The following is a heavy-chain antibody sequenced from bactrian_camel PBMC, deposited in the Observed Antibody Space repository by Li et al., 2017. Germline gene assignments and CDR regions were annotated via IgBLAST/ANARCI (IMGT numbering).Heavy chain of an antibody. Sequence: HVQLVESGGGSVQAGGSLRLSCAASGYLYGSNCKGWFRQAPGKERERVASIHSRLGGTYYADSVNDRLTISQDYAKNTVYLQIRSLQPEDSAIYYCAASSGFLDAGACMVTVPQTASGYWGQGTQVTVS. CDR1: GYLYGSNC. J-gene: IGHJ6*01. CDR3: AASSGFLDAGACMVTVPQTASGY. V-gene: IGHV3S54*01. CDR2: IHSRLGGT. D-gene: IGHD1*01.